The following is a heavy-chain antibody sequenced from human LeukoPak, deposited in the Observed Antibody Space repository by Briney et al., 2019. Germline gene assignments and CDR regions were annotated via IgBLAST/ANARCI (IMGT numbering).Heavy chain of an antibody. J-gene: IGHJ3*02. CDR3: ARDRGAVVINDAFDI. CDR2: ISSSSSTI. Sequence: GGSLRLSCAASGFTFSSYSMNWVRQAPGKGLEWVSYISSSSSTIYYADSVKGRFTISRDNAKNSLYLQMNSLRAEDTAVYYCARDRGAVVINDAFDIWGQGTMVTVSS. D-gene: IGHD3-22*01. V-gene: IGHV3-48*01. CDR1: GFTFSSYS.